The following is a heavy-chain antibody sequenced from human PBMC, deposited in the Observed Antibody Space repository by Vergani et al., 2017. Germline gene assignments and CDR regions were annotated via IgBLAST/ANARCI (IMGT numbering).Heavy chain of an antibody. CDR2: IGYDGRNK. Sequence: QVQLVETGGGVVQPGGSLRLYCATSGFSFNTYGAHWVRQAPGKGLEWVAFIGYDGRNKYNVDSVKGRFTISRDTSKKTLSLQMRSLRADDTAVYYCAKDGRESGDYGYFNYWGQGTLVTVSS. D-gene: IGHD4-17*01. CDR3: AKDGRESGDYGYFNY. J-gene: IGHJ4*02. V-gene: IGHV3-30*02. CDR1: GFSFNTYG.